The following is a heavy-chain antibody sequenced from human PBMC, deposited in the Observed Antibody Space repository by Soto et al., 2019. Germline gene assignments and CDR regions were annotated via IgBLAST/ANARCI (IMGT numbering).Heavy chain of an antibody. D-gene: IGHD2-2*01. J-gene: IGHJ6*02. V-gene: IGHV1-2*02. CDR1: GYTFTGYY. Sequence: QVQLVQTGADVKTPGASVRVSCKASGYTFTGYYVHWVREAPGQGLEWMGWINPGTGGTSYAQKFQGRVTLSRDTSINTAYLELSRLRFDDAAVYFCARERYQVISDGMDVWGQGPTVTVSS. CDR2: INPGTGGT. CDR3: ARERYQVISDGMDV.